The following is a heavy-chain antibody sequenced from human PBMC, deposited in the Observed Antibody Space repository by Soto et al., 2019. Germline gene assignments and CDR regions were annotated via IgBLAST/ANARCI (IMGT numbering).Heavy chain of an antibody. Sequence: PGKGLEWIGYIYHSGSTYYNPSLKSRVTISVDRSKNQFSLKLSSVTAADTAVYYCASSESVDYYYYGMDVWGQGTTVTVSS. CDR2: IYHSGST. CDR3: ASSESVDYYYYGMDV. J-gene: IGHJ6*02. V-gene: IGHV4-30-2*01. D-gene: IGHD6-19*01.